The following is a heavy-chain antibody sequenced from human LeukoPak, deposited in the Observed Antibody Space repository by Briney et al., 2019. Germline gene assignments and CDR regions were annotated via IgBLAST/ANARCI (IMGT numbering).Heavy chain of an antibody. CDR3: ATERYSSSWHETDY. CDR1: GYTFTGYY. V-gene: IGHV1-2*02. CDR2: INPNSGGT. Sequence: ASVKVSCKASGYTFTGYYMHWVRQAPGQGLEWMGWINPNSGGTNYAQKFQGRVTMTRDTSISTAYMELSRLRSDDTAVYYCATERYSSSWHETDYWGQGTLVTVSS. J-gene: IGHJ4*02. D-gene: IGHD6-13*01.